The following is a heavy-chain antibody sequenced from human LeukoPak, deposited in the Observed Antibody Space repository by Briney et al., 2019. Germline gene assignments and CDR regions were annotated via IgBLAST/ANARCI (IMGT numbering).Heavy chain of an antibody. D-gene: IGHD3-10*01. Sequence: GGSLRLSCAASGFTFSSYWMHWVRQAPGKGLVWVSRINSDGSSTSYADSVKGRFTISRDNAKNTLYLQMNSLRAEDTAVYYCARDGRLLWFGELSDNAFDIWGQGTMVTVSS. CDR2: INSDGSST. J-gene: IGHJ3*02. CDR1: GFTFSSYW. CDR3: ARDGRLLWFGELSDNAFDI. V-gene: IGHV3-74*01.